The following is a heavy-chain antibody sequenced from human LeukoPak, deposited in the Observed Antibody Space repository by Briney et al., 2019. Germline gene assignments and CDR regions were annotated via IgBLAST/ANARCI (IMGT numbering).Heavy chain of an antibody. J-gene: IGHJ1*01. D-gene: IGHD4-17*01. V-gene: IGHV3-23*01. CDR2: ISGSGVST. Sequence: GGSLRLSCAASVFTFSTYAMSWVRQAPGKGLEWGSIISGSGVSTYYADSVKGRYTISRDNSKNTLYLQLKSLRAEDTAIYYCAKQFNDYGDYVIQHWGQGTLVIVSS. CDR3: AKQFNDYGDYVIQH. CDR1: VFTFSTYA.